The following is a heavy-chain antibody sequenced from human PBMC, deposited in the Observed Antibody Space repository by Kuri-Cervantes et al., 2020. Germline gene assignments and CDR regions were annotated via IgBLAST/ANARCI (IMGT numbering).Heavy chain of an antibody. J-gene: IGHJ2*01. CDR1: GVSISSTTYH. V-gene: IGHV4-39*07. CDR2: IYHSGVT. Sequence: SETLSLTCSVSGVSISSTTYHWGWIRQSPGKGLEWIGGIYHSGVTYYNPSLKSRVTISVDTSKNQFSLNLRSVTAADTAMYYCARRGGISVGRWYFDLWGRGTLVTVSS. CDR3: ARRGGISVGRWYFDL. D-gene: IGHD3-16*01.